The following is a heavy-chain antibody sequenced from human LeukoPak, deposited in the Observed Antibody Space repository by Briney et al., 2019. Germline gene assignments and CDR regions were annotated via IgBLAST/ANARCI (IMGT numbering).Heavy chain of an antibody. CDR2: IKPDGSTT. V-gene: IGHV3-74*01. CDR3: ARDPPTGGTKLDY. Sequence: GGSLRLSCAASGFTFSNYWMHWVRQIPGKGLVWVARIKPDGSTTAYADSVRGRFTISRDNAKNALYLQMNSLRAEDTAVYFCARDPPTGGTKLDYWGQGTLVTVSS. CDR1: GFTFSNYW. D-gene: IGHD1-1*01. J-gene: IGHJ4*02.